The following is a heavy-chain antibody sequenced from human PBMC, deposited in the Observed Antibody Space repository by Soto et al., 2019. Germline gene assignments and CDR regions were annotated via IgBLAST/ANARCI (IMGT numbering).Heavy chain of an antibody. D-gene: IGHD4-17*01. Sequence: AAVKLTCKASGYTFTSYYMLSVRQAPGQGLEWMGIINPSGGSTSYAQKFQGRVTMTRDTSTSTVYMELSSLRSEDTAVYYCATTVEDYFDYWGQGTLVTVSS. CDR1: GYTFTSYY. CDR2: INPSGGST. V-gene: IGHV1-46*01. J-gene: IGHJ4*02. CDR3: ATTVEDYFDY.